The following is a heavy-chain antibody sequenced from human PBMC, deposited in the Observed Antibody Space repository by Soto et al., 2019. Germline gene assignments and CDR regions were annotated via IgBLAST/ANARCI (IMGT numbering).Heavy chain of an antibody. CDR3: AKSGSHSYFDY. V-gene: IGHV3-23*01. Sequence: LRLSCAASEFIFSSYAMTWVRLAPGKGLEWVSSISTSAGNTYYADSVKGRFTISRDNSKNTLYLQMNSLRADDTAVYYCAKSGSHSYFDYWGQGTLVTVSS. D-gene: IGHD1-26*01. CDR2: ISTSAGNT. J-gene: IGHJ4*02. CDR1: EFIFSSYA.